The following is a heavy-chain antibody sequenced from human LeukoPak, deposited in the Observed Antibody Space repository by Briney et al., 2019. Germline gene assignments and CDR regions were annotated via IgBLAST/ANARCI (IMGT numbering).Heavy chain of an antibody. D-gene: IGHD2-15*01. CDR2: ISGSSHDT. V-gene: IGHV3-11*03. CDR3: ARYCSGGSCYGRGFDY. CDR1: AFSDYY. J-gene: IGHJ4*02. Sequence: PGGSLRLSCTASAFSDYYMNWIRQAPGKGLEWVSYISGSSHDTNYADSVKGRFTISRDNAKNSLYLQMNSLRAEDTAVYYCARYCSGGSCYGRGFDYWGQGTLVTVSS.